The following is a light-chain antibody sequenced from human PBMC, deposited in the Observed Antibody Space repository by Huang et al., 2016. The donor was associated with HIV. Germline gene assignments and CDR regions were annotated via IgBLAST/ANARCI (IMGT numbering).Light chain of an antibody. CDR2: DVS. V-gene: IGKV3-11*01. CDR1: QSIGTY. J-gene: IGKJ4*01. Sequence: EIVLTQSPVTLSVSPGDRATLSCRASQSIGTYLAWYQQKSGQAPRLLIYDVSNRAAGVPARFSASGSETDFTLTIASLDPDDFAIYHCQQRSKWPLTFGGGTKVEMK. CDR3: QQRSKWPLT.